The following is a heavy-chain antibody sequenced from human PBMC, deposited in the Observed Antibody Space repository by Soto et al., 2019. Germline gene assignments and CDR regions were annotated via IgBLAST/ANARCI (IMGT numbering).Heavy chain of an antibody. CDR2: INHSGST. V-gene: IGHV4-34*01. Sequence: SETLSLTCAVYGGSFSGYYWSWIRQPPGKGLEWIGEINHSGSTNYNPSLKSRVTISVDTSKNQFSLKLSSVTAADTAVYYCARNRALDIVVVPAAQWRNWFDPWGQGTLVTVSS. CDR1: GGSFSGYY. CDR3: ARNRALDIVVVPAAQWRNWFDP. D-gene: IGHD2-2*03. J-gene: IGHJ5*02.